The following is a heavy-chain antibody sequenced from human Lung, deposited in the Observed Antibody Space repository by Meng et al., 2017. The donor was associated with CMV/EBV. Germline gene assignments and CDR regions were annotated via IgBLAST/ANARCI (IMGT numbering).Heavy chain of an antibody. J-gene: IGHJ4*02. V-gene: IGHV1-18*01. D-gene: IGHD6-19*01. CDR3: ARDAGTIAVSGIGDY. CDR1: XYFFTNYG. Sequence: ASVMVSCXXXXYFFTNYGVNWMRQAPGQGPEWMGWISAYNGDTMYAPKVQGRVTMTTDTSTSTAYMELRGLRSDDTAVYYCARDAGTIAVSGIGDYWGQGTLVXVSS. CDR2: ISAYNGDT.